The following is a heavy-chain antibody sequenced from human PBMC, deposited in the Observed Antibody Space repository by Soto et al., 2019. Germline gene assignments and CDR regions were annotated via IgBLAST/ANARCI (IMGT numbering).Heavy chain of an antibody. CDR2: INSDGSST. Sequence: EVQLVESGGGLVQPGGSLRLSCAASGFTFSSHWMHWVRQAPGKGLVWVSRINSDGSSTSYADSVKGRFTISRDNAKNTVYLQMNSLRAEDTAVYYCAVAVAGPTAIGYWGQGTLVTVSS. V-gene: IGHV3-74*01. CDR3: AVAVAGPTAIGY. D-gene: IGHD6-19*01. CDR1: GFTFSSHW. J-gene: IGHJ4*02.